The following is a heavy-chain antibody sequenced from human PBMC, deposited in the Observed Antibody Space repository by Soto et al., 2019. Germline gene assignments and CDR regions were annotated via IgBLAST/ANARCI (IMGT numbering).Heavy chain of an antibody. CDR1: GFTFSSCA. Sequence: EVQLLESGGGLVQPGGSLRLSCAASGFTFSSCAMSWVRQAPGKGLEWVSAISGSGGSTYYADSVKGRFTISRDNSKNTLYLQMNSLRAEDTAVYYCAKVGGSGGATLPSIAALAWFDYWGQGTLVTVSS. J-gene: IGHJ4*02. D-gene: IGHD6-6*01. CDR2: ISGSGGST. V-gene: IGHV3-23*01. CDR3: AKVGGSGGATLPSIAALAWFDY.